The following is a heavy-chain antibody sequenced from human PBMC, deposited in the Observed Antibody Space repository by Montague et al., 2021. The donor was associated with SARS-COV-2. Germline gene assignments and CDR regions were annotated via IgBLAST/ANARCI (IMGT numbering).Heavy chain of an antibody. D-gene: IGHD3-22*01. CDR2: VRGSTTNT. CDR1: GFTFSSYA. J-gene: IGHJ3*02. Sequence: SLRLSCSASGFTFSSYAMSWVRQAPGKGLEWVATVRGSTTNTFYXDSVKGRFTISRDNSKNTLYLQMNSLRVEDSAVYYCAKDHPVYDTSGYYHYGASDIWGQGTMVTVSS. CDR3: AKDHPVYDTSGYYHYGASDI. V-gene: IGHV3-23*01.